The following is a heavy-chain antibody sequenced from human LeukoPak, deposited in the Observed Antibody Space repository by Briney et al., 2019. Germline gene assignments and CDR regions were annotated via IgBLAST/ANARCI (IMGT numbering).Heavy chain of an antibody. CDR3: ARSRQYNGGRYPDY. CDR2: TYYRSTWYS. CDR1: GDSVSSNSAT. V-gene: IGHV6-1*01. J-gene: IGHJ4*02. Sequence: SQTLSLTCAISGDSVSSNSATWNWIRQSPSRGLGWLGRTYYRSTWYSDYAVSVKSRITINPDTSKNQFSLQLDSVTPEDTAVYYCARSRQYNGGRYPDYWGQGTLVTVSS. D-gene: IGHD6-19*01.